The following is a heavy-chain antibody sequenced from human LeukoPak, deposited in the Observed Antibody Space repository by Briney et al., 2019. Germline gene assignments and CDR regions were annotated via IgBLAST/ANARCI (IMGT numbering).Heavy chain of an antibody. J-gene: IGHJ6*03. CDR3: ARGRGSSSSAASDYYHYYMDV. D-gene: IGHD6-6*01. CDR1: GGTFSSYA. V-gene: IGHV1-69*01. Sequence: SVKVSCKASGGTFSSYAISWVRQAPGQGLEWMGGIIPIFGTANYAQKFQGRVTITADESTSTAYMELSSLRSEDTAVYYCARGRGSSSSAASDYYHYYMDVWGKGTTVTVSS. CDR2: IIPIFGTA.